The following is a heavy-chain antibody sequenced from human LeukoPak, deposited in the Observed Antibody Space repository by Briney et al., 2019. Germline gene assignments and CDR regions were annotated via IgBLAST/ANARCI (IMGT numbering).Heavy chain of an antibody. CDR3: VAGGGNFNY. V-gene: IGHV4-59*01. J-gene: IGHJ4*02. D-gene: IGHD2-15*01. CDR2: ISYSGST. Sequence: PSETLSLTCTVSGGSISSYYWSWLRQPPGKGLEWIGYISYSGSTIYNPSLKSRVTISVDTSKNQFSLKLSSVTAADTAVYYCVAGGGNFNYWGQGTLVTVSS. CDR1: GGSISSYY.